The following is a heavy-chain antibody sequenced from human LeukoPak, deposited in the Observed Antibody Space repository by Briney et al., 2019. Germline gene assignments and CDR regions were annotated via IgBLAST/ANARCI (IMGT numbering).Heavy chain of an antibody. V-gene: IGHV3-7*01. Sequence: PGGSLRLSCAASAFTFSGYWMSWVRQAPGKGLEWVANIKQDGSEKYYVDSVKGRFTISRDNAKNSLYLQMNSLRAEDTAVYYCARERPIGFDYWGQGTLVTVSS. CDR2: IKQDGSEK. CDR3: ARERPIGFDY. CDR1: AFTFSGYW. J-gene: IGHJ4*02.